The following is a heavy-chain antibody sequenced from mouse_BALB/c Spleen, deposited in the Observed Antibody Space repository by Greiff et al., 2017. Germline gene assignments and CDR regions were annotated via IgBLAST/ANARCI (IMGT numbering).Heavy chain of an antibody. D-gene: IGHD3-1*01. CDR1: GYTFTDYA. Sequence: QVQLQQSGAELVRPGVSVKISFKGSGYTFTDYAMHWVKQSHAKSLEWIGVISTYYGDASYNQKFKGKATMTVDKSSSTAYMELARLTSEDSAIYYCARGRATRAMDYWGQGTSVTVSS. J-gene: IGHJ4*01. V-gene: IGHV1S137*01. CDR3: ARGRATRAMDY. CDR2: ISTYYGDA.